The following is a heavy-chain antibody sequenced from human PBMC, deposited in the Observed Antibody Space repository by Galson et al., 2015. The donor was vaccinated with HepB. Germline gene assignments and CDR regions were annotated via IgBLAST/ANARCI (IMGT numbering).Heavy chain of an antibody. V-gene: IGHV3-30*04. J-gene: IGHJ5*02. CDR3: ARAAAGSVGWFDP. D-gene: IGHD6-13*01. CDR1: GFTFRSYA. CDR2: ISYDVSNK. Sequence: SLRLSCAASGFTFRSYAIHWVRQAPGKGLEWVALISYDVSNKYYADSVKGRLTISRDNSKNTVYLQMNSLRTEDTAVYYCARAAAGSVGWFDPWGQGTLVTVSS.